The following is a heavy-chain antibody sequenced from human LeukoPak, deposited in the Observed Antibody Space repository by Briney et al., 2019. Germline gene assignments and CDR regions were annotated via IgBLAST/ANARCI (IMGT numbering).Heavy chain of an antibody. CDR1: GFAFESHA. D-gene: IGHD2-2*03. CDR3: ARDGFKGPVIAYLDY. Sequence: GGTLTLYCLASGFAFESHAMHWVRQAPGEGLEWVSRLKYDGSGPSYADSVKGRFTISRDSAKNTLYLQMSSLRVEDTAVYYCARDGFKGPVIAYLDYWGQGTPATVSS. V-gene: IGHV3-74*01. J-gene: IGHJ4*02. CDR2: LKYDGSGP.